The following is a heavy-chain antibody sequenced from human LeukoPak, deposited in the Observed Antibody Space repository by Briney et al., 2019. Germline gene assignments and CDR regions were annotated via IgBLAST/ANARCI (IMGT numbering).Heavy chain of an antibody. V-gene: IGHV3-23*01. D-gene: IGHD2-8*01. CDR1: GFTFSNYA. Sequence: AGGSLRLSCAASGFTFSNYAMHWVRQAPGKGLEWVSGITGSGLRTYYGDSVKGRFTIYRHNSKNTLYLQMNSLGAEDTAVYYCARTPPNIVLMVYALDYWGQGTLVTVSS. J-gene: IGHJ4*02. CDR2: ITGSGLRT. CDR3: ARTPPNIVLMVYALDY.